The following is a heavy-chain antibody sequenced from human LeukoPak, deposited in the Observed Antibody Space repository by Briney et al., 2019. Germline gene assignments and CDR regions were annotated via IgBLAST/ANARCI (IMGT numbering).Heavy chain of an antibody. J-gene: IGHJ4*02. D-gene: IGHD6-6*01. V-gene: IGHV4-34*01. CDR3: ARAPSSSSAYFDY. Sequence: PSETLSLTCAVYGGSFSGYYWSWIRQPPGKGLEWIGEINHSGSTNYNPSLKSRVTISVDTSKNQFSLKLSPVTAADTAVYYCARAPSSSSAYFDYWGQGTLVTVSS. CDR1: GGSFSGYY. CDR2: INHSGST.